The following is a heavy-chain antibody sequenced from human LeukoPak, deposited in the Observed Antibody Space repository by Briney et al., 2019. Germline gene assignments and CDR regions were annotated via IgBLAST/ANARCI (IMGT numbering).Heavy chain of an antibody. V-gene: IGHV3-15*01. CDR1: EFSVGSNY. J-gene: IGHJ4*02. Sequence: GGSLRLSCAASEFSVGSNYMTWVRQAPGKGLEWVGRIKSKTDGGTTDYAAPVKGRFTISRDDSKNTLYLQMNSLKTEDTAVYYCTTDSDYYDSSGLVNWGQGTLVTVSS. D-gene: IGHD3-22*01. CDR3: TTDSDYYDSSGLVN. CDR2: IKSKTDGGTT.